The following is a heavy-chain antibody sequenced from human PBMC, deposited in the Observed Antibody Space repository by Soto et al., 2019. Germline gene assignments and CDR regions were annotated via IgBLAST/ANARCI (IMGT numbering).Heavy chain of an antibody. J-gene: IGHJ4*02. D-gene: IGHD3-22*01. Sequence: PGGSLRLSCAASGFTFSSYAMSWVRQAPGKGLEWVSAISGSGGSTYYADSVKGRFTISRDNSKNTLYLQMNSLRAEDTAVYYCAKTAVYYYDSSGYYNYWGQGTLVTVSS. V-gene: IGHV3-23*01. CDR3: AKTAVYYYDSSGYYNY. CDR1: GFTFSSYA. CDR2: ISGSGGST.